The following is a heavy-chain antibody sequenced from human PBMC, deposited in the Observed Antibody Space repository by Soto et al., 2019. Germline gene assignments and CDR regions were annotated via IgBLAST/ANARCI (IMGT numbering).Heavy chain of an antibody. CDR2: IYYSGST. D-gene: IGHD5-18*01. Sequence: SETLSLTCTVSGGSISSGGYYWSWIRQHPGKGLEWIGYIYYSGSTYYKPSLKSRVTISVDTSKNQFSLKLSSVTAADTAVYYCARDRVGLGGYSYGLTYYYYGMDVWGQGTTVTVSS. CDR1: GGSISSGGYY. CDR3: ARDRVGLGGYSYGLTYYYYGMDV. V-gene: IGHV4-31*03. J-gene: IGHJ6*02.